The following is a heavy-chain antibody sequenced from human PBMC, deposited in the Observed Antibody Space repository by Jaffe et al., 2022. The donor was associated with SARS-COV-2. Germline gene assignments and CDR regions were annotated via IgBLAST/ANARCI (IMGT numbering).Heavy chain of an antibody. CDR2: ISWNSGSI. Sequence: EVQLVESGGGLVQPGRSLRLSCAASGFTFDDYAMHWVRQAPGKGLEWVSGISWNSGSIGYADSVKGRFTISRDNAKNSLYLQMNSLRAEDTALYYCAKDISTRYSSSNLGFDYWGQGTLVTVSS. D-gene: IGHD6-13*01. V-gene: IGHV3-9*01. CDR3: AKDISTRYSSSNLGFDY. CDR1: GFTFDDYA. J-gene: IGHJ4*02.